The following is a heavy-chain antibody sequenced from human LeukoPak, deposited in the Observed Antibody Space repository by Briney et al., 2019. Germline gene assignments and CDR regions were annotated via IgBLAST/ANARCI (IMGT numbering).Heavy chain of an antibody. CDR1: GYTLTELS. CDR2: FDPEDGET. CDR3: ATLWFGELLPPGGQFDY. D-gene: IGHD3-10*01. J-gene: IGHJ4*02. Sequence: ASVKVSCKVSGYTLTELSMHWVRQAPGKGLEWMGGFDPEDGETICAQKFQGRVTMTEDTSTDTAYMELSSLRSEDTAVYYCATLWFGELLPPGGQFDYWGQGTLVTVSS. V-gene: IGHV1-24*01.